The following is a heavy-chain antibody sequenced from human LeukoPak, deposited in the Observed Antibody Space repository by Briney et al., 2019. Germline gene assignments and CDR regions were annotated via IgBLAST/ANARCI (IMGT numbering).Heavy chain of an antibody. Sequence: ASVKVSCKASGYTSTSYYMHWVRQAPGQGLEWMGIINPSGGSTSYAQKFQGRVTMTRDTSTSTVYMELSSLRSEDTAVYYCARVGIAAAGLDYWGQGTLVTVSS. CDR2: INPSGGST. CDR1: GYTSTSYY. D-gene: IGHD6-13*01. J-gene: IGHJ4*02. CDR3: ARVGIAAAGLDY. V-gene: IGHV1-46*01.